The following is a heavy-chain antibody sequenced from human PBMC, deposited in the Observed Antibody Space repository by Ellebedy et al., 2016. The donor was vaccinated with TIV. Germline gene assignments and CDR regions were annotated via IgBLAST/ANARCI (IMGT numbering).Heavy chain of an antibody. CDR1: GFTFDDYA. V-gene: IGHV3-9*01. J-gene: IGHJ4*02. D-gene: IGHD4-17*01. CDR2: ISWNSGSI. Sequence: SLKISXAASGFTFDDYAMHWVRQAPGKGLEWVSGISWNSGSIGYADSVKGRFTISRDNAKNSLYLQMNSLRAEDTALYYCAKDEYYGDPPHWGQGTLVTVSS. CDR3: AKDEYYGDPPH.